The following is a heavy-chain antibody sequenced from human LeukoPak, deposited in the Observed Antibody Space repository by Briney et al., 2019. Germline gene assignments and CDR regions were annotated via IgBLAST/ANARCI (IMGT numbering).Heavy chain of an antibody. CDR1: GYTFTSYY. V-gene: IGHV1-46*01. Sequence: ASVKVSCKAPGYTFTSYYMHWVRQAPGQGLEWKGIINPSGGSTSYAQKFQGRVTMTRDTSTSTVYMELRSLRSEDTAVYYCARDHEYYYGSGSYYPGGCDYWGQGTLVTVSS. J-gene: IGHJ4*02. CDR3: ARDHEYYYGSGSYYPGGCDY. CDR2: INPSGGST. D-gene: IGHD3-10*01.